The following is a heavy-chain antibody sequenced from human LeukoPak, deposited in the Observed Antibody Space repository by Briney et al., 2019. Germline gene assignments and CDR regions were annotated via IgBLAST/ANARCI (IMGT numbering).Heavy chain of an antibody. D-gene: IGHD3-16*01. Sequence: SETLSLTCTVSGGSVSSGSYYWSWLRQPPGKGLEWIGYIYYSGSTNYNPSLKSRVTISVDTSKNQFSLKLSSVTAADTAVYYCARVLISQGADYWGQGTLVTVSS. V-gene: IGHV4-61*01. J-gene: IGHJ4*02. CDR3: ARVLISQGADY. CDR2: IYYSGST. CDR1: GGSVSSGSYY.